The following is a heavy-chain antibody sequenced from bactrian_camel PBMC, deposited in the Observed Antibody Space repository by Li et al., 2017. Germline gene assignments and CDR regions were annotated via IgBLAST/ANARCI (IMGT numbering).Heavy chain of an antibody. Sequence: QVQLVESGGGSVQAGNSLSLSCTASGFTYAANCIGWFRQAPGKEREGVAVIYTGTDTTYYADSVKGRFTISQDYAKNTVYLQMNDLKPEDTAIYYCAADPPVRRCGSSWEGYSLAVGARGPRSPSP. D-gene: IGHD6*01. J-gene: IGHJ4*01. CDR3: AADPPVRRCGSSWEGYSLAV. CDR2: IYTGTDTT. CDR1: GFTYAANC. V-gene: IGHV3S63*01.